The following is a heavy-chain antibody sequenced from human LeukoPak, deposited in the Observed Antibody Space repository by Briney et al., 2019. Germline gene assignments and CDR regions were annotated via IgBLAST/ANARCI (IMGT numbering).Heavy chain of an antibody. CDR3: ARQWFGESYFDY. CDR1: GCSISSSSHY. Sequence: PSETLSLTCTVSGCSISSSSHYWGWIRQPPGKGLEWIGSIYYSGSTYYNPSLKSRVTISVDTSKNQFSLKLSSVTAADTAVYYCARQWFGESYFDYWGQGTLVTVSS. D-gene: IGHD3-10*01. CDR2: IYYSGST. V-gene: IGHV4-39*01. J-gene: IGHJ4*02.